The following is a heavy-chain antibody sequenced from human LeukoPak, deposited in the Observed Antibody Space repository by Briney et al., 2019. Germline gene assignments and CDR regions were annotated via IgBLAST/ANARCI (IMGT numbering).Heavy chain of an antibody. V-gene: IGHV3-7*01. J-gene: IGHJ4*02. Sequence: PGGSLRLSCAASEFSFSTTWMTWVRQAPGKGLEWVANIKQDGSENYYVDSVKGRFTISRDNAKNSLYLQMNSLRAEDTAVYYCARDFLWFAYWGQGTLVTVSS. CDR1: EFSFSTTW. CDR2: IKQDGSEN. D-gene: IGHD3-10*01. CDR3: ARDFLWFAY.